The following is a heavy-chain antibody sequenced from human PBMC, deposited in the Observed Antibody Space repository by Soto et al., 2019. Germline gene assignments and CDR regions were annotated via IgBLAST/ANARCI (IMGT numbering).Heavy chain of an antibody. CDR3: ARQSRTSGYKRVFYGIDV. V-gene: IGHV1-69*13. CDR2: IIPIFGTA. Sequence: SVKVSCKASGGTFSSYAISWVRQAPGQGLEWMGGIIPIFGTANYAQKFQGRVTITADESTSTAYMELSSLRSEDTAVYYCARQSRTSGYKRVFYGIDVWGQGTTVTVSS. CDR1: GGTFSSYA. J-gene: IGHJ6*02. D-gene: IGHD3-3*01.